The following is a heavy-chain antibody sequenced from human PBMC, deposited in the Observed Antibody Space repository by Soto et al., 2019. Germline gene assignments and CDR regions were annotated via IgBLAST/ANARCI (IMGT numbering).Heavy chain of an antibody. J-gene: IGHJ6*02. CDR1: GFTFSSYA. CDR2: ISGSGGST. Sequence: PGGSLRLSCAASGFTFSSYAMSWVRQAPGKGLEWVSAISGSGGSTYYADSVKGRFTISRDNSKNTLYLQMNSLRAKDTAVYYCAAASSPDYYYYGMDVWGQGTTVTVSS. D-gene: IGHD6-13*01. CDR3: AAASSPDYYYYGMDV. V-gene: IGHV3-23*01.